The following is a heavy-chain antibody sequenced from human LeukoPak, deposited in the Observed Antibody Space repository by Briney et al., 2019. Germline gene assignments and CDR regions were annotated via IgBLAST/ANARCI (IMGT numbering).Heavy chain of an antibody. CDR2: IYYSGST. J-gene: IGHJ5*02. CDR3: ARGXVVPAATXSWFDP. Sequence: NTSETLSLTCTVSGGSISSGSYYWSWIRQPPGKGLEWIGYIYYSGSTNYNPSLKSRITISVDTSKNQFSLKRSSVTAGDRAVYXCARGXVVPAATXSWFDPWGQGTLVTSPQ. D-gene: IGHD2-2*01. V-gene: IGHV4-61*01. CDR1: GGSISSGSYY.